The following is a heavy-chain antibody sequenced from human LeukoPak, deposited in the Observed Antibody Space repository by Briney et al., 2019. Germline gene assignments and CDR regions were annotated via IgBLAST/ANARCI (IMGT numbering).Heavy chain of an antibody. D-gene: IGHD6-19*01. CDR1: GFTFSSYG. CDR3: ARGVGQWLTNNWFDP. CDR2: ISYDGSNK. V-gene: IGHV3-30*03. J-gene: IGHJ5*02. Sequence: GRSLRLSCAASGFTFSSYGMHWVRQAPGKGLEWVAVISYDGSNKYYADSVKGRFTISRDNSKNTLYLQMNSLRAEDTAVYYCARGVGQWLTNNWFDPWGQGTLVTVSS.